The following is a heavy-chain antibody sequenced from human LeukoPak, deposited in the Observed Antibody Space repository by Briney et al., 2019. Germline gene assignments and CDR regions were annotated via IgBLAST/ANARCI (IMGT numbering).Heavy chain of an antibody. D-gene: IGHD2-2*01. V-gene: IGHV1-69*13. CDR3: AGYCSSTSCPIDY. CDR2: IIPIFGTA. J-gene: IGHJ4*02. CDR1: GGTFSSYA. Sequence: SVKGSCKASGGTFSSYAISWVRQAPGQGLEWMGGIIPIFGTANYAQKFRGRVTITADESTSTAYMELSSLRSEDTAVYYCAGYCSSTSCPIDYWGQGTLVTVSS.